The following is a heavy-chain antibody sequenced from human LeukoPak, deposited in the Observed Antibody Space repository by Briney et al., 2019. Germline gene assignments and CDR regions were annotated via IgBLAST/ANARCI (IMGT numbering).Heavy chain of an antibody. CDR2: IWYDGSNK. V-gene: IGHV3-33*01. J-gene: IGHJ4*02. Sequence: GGSLRLSCAASGFTFSSYGMHWVRQAPGKGLEWVAVIWYDGSNKYYADSVKGRFTISRDNSKNTLYLQMNSLRAEDTAVYYCAREEDIVGASFDYWGQGTLVTVSS. D-gene: IGHD1-26*01. CDR3: AREEDIVGASFDY. CDR1: GFTFSSYG.